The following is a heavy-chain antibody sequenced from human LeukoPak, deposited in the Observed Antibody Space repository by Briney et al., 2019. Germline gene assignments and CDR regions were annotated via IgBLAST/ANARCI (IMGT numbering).Heavy chain of an antibody. CDR1: GFTFSSYS. CDR3: ARVKKAVAGGFDY. J-gene: IGHJ4*02. CDR2: ISYEGSNK. Sequence: GRSLRLSWAAAGFTFSSYSTRWVRQAPSRWREWVAVISYEGSNKYYADSVKGRLTHSRDNSKNPLYLQMNSLRAEDTAVYYCARVKKAVAGGFDYWGQGTLVTVSS. D-gene: IGHD6-19*01. V-gene: IGHV3-30*04.